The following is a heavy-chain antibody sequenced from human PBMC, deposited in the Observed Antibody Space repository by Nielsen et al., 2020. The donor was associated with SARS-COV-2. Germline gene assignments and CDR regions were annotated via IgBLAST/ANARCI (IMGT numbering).Heavy chain of an antibody. J-gene: IGHJ5*02. CDR2: MNPNSGNT. D-gene: IGHD5-12*01. CDR3: VVLRATPENWFDP. Sequence: ASVKVSCKASGYTFTSYDINWVRQATGQGLEWMGWMNPNSGNTGYAQKFQGRVTITADKSTSTAYMELSSLRSEDTAVYYCVVLRATPENWFDPWGQGTLVTVSS. V-gene: IGHV1-8*01. CDR1: GYTFTSYD.